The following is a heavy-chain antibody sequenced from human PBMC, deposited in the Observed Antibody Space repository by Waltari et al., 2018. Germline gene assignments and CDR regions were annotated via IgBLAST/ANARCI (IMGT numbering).Heavy chain of an antibody. D-gene: IGHD2-8*02. CDR2: IIPIFGTA. J-gene: IGHJ5*02. V-gene: IGHV1-69*08. CDR1: GGTFSSYA. Sequence: QVQLVQSGAEVKKPGSSVKVSCKASGGTFSSYAISWVRQAPGQGLEWMGRIIPIFGTANYAQKFQGRVTITADKSTSTAYMELSSLRSEDTAVYYCASSIREFRGVHNWFDPWGQGTLVTVSS. CDR3: ASSIREFRGVHNWFDP.